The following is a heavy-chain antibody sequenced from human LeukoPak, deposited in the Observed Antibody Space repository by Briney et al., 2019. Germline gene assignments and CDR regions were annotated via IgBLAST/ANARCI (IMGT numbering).Heavy chain of an antibody. CDR3: AKGTERYREVSSFDF. V-gene: IGHV3-23*01. CDR2: ISGAGSGT. Sequence: GGSLRLSCAASGFTFSTYTMNWVRQAPGKGLEWVSAISGAGSGTYYADFVKGRFSISRDNSKNTLYLQMNSLRAEDTAAYYCAKGTERYREVSSFDFWGQGNLVTVSS. CDR1: GFTFSTYT. J-gene: IGHJ4*02. D-gene: IGHD3-10*01.